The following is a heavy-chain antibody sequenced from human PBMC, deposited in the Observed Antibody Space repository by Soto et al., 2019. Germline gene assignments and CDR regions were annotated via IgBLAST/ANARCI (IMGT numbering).Heavy chain of an antibody. CDR3: ASEGGGYGETGYYYYYMDV. Sequence: ASVKVSCKASGYTFTSYDINWVRQATGQGLEWMGWMNPNSGNTGYAQKFQGRVTMTRNTSISTAYMELSSLRSEDTAVYYCASEGGGYGETGYYYYYMDVWGKGTTVTVS. D-gene: IGHD4-17*01. J-gene: IGHJ6*03. CDR1: GYTFTSYD. V-gene: IGHV1-8*01. CDR2: MNPNSGNT.